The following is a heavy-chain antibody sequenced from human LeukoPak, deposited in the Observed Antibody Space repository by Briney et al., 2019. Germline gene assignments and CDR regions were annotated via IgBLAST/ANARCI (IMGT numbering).Heavy chain of an antibody. V-gene: IGHV3-23*01. CDR3: AKDLSGYSYAKGSFDY. CDR2: ISGSGGST. Sequence: GGSLRLSCAASGFTFSSYAMSWVRQAPGKGLEWVSAISGSGGSTYYADSVKGRFTISRDNSKNTLYLQMNSLRAEDTAVYYCAKDLSGYSYAKGSFDYWGQGTLATVSS. CDR1: GFTFSSYA. D-gene: IGHD5-18*01. J-gene: IGHJ4*02.